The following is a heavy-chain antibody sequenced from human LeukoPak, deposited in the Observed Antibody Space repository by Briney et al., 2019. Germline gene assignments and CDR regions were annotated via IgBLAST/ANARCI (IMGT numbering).Heavy chain of an antibody. J-gene: IGHJ4*02. V-gene: IGHV3-30*18. Sequence: GGSLRLSCAASGLPFSCCGMHWVRQAPGKGLEWLAVISYDGSNKYYADSVKGRFTISRDNSKNTLYLQMNSLRAEDTAVYYCAKDRSGSHFDYWGQGTLVTVSS. D-gene: IGHD1-26*01. CDR3: AKDRSGSHFDY. CDR1: GLPFSCCG. CDR2: ISYDGSNK.